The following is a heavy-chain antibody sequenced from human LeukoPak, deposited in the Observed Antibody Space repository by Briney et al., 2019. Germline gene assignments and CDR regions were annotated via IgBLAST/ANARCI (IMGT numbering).Heavy chain of an antibody. CDR3: ARDEGYCSGGSCYGDAFDI. CDR2: ISSSSSYI. Sequence: PGGSLRLSCAASGFTFSSYSMNWVRQAPGKGLEWVSSISSSSSYIYYADSVKGRFTISRDNAKNSLYLQMNSLRAEDTAVYYCARDEGYCSGGSCYGDAFDIWGQGTMVTVSS. J-gene: IGHJ3*02. CDR1: GFTFSSYS. D-gene: IGHD2-15*01. V-gene: IGHV3-21*01.